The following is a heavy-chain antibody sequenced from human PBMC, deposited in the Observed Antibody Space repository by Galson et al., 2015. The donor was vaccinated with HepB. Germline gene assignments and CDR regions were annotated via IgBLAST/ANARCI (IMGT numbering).Heavy chain of an antibody. CDR3: ARVRTVLDY. J-gene: IGHJ4*02. V-gene: IGHV3-48*04. Sequence: SLRLFCAASGFPFSSFIMNWVRQAPGKGLEWISYISHSSTTKYYADSVRGRFTVSRDNAKNSVYLEMSSLRAEDTAVHYCARVRTVLDYWGQGALVVVSS. CDR1: GFPFSSFI. CDR2: ISHSSTTK. D-gene: IGHD1-1*01.